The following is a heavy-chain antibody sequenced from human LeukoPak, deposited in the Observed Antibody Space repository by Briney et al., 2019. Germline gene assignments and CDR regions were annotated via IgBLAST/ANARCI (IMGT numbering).Heavy chain of an antibody. J-gene: IGHJ4*02. V-gene: IGHV1-69*13. CDR1: GGTFSSYT. Sequence: ASVKVSCKASGGTFSSYTISWVRQAPGQGLEWMGGIIPIFGTTNYAQKFQGRVTITADDSTRTAYMELSSLRSEDTAVYYCARAFIIAVAGSDFDYWGQGTLVTVSS. D-gene: IGHD6-19*01. CDR2: IIPIFGTT. CDR3: ARAFIIAVAGSDFDY.